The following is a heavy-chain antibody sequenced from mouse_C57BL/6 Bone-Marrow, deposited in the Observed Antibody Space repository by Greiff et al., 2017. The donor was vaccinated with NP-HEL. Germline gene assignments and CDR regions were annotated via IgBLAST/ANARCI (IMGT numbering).Heavy chain of an antibody. J-gene: IGHJ2*01. D-gene: IGHD1-1*01. V-gene: IGHV1-42*01. Sequence: EVQLQQSGPELVKPGASVKISCKASGYSFTGYYMNWVKQSPEKSLEWIGEINPSTGGTTYNQKFKAKATLTVDKSSSTAYMQLSSLTSEDSAVYYCARRGYGSSYDYWGQGTTLTVSS. CDR3: ARRGYGSSYDY. CDR2: INPSTGGT. CDR1: GYSFTGYY.